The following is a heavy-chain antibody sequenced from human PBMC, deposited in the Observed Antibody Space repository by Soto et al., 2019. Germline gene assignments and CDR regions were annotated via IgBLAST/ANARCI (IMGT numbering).Heavy chain of an antibody. J-gene: IGHJ4*02. Sequence: SVKVSCKASGFTFSSSVVQWVRQARGQRLEWIGWIVVGSDNTNYAQKFQERVTITRDMSTSTAYMEMSSLRSEDTAVYYCAAGGGLTGTTSDFGYWGQGTLVTVSS. V-gene: IGHV1-58*01. CDR3: AAGGGLTGTTSDFGY. CDR2: IVVGSDNT. CDR1: GFTFSSSV. D-gene: IGHD1-20*01.